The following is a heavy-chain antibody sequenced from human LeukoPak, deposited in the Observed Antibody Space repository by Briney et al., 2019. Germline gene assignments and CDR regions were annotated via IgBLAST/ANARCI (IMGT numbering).Heavy chain of an antibody. J-gene: IGHJ4*02. CDR3: ARDDYGGNFDY. CDR2: ISAYNGNT. CDR1: GYTFTSYG. Sequence: GASVKVSCKASGYTFTSYGISWVRQAPGQGLEWMGWISAYNGNTNYAQKLQGRVTMTTDTSTSTAYMELSRLRSDDTAVYYCARDDYGGNFDYWGQGTLVTVSS. V-gene: IGHV1-18*01. D-gene: IGHD4-23*01.